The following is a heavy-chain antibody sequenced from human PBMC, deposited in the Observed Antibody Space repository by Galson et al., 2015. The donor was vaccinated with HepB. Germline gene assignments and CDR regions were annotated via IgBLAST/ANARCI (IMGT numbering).Heavy chain of an antibody. V-gene: IGHV1-69*01. CDR1: GGTFSSYA. J-gene: IGHJ4*02. CDR2: IIPIFGTA. CDR3: ACHFNYYDSSGYYYFDY. Sequence: VKVSCKASGGTFSSYAISWVRQAPGQGLEWMGGIIPIFGTANYAQKFQGRVTITADESTSTAYMELSSLRSEDTAVYYCACHFNYYDSSGYYYFDYWGQGTLVTVSS. D-gene: IGHD3-22*01.